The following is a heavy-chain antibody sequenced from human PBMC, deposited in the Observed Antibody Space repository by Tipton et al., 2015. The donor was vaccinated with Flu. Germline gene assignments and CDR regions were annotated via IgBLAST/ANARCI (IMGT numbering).Heavy chain of an antibody. CDR3: ARGWYCSGGSCFRNYYYYGMDV. CDR2: ISSSGSTI. D-gene: IGHD2-15*01. J-gene: IGHJ6*02. CDR1: GFTFSDYY. V-gene: IGHV3-11*01. Sequence: SLRLSCAASGFTFSDYYMSWIRQAPGKGLEWVSYISSSGSTIYYADSVKGRFTISRDNAKNSLYLQMNSLRAEDTAVYYCARGWYCSGGSCFRNYYYYGMDVWGQGTTVTVSS.